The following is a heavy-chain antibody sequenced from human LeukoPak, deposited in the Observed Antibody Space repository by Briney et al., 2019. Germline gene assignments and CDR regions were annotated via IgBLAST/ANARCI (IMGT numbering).Heavy chain of an antibody. J-gene: IGHJ6*02. CDR2: NDWGNDK. V-gene: IGHV2-70*11. CDR1: GFSLSTSGMC. Sequence: SGPTLVKPTQTLTLTCIFSGFSLSTSGMCVSWIRQPPGKALEWLARNDWGNDKYYSTSLKTRIPFSKNTSKNQVALTIANMDPVDTATYYCARGQGLRSGFSYGYFYYYYGLDVWGQGTTVTVSS. CDR3: ARGQGLRSGFSYGYFYYYYGLDV. D-gene: IGHD5-18*01.